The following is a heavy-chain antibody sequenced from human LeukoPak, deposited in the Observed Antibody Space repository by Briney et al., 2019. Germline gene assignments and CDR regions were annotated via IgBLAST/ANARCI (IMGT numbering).Heavy chain of an antibody. J-gene: IGHJ4*02. V-gene: IGHV4-39*01. CDR2: IHYTGGT. CDR3: ARRGLVVDFDY. CDR1: GGSISSNNYY. D-gene: IGHD3-22*01. Sequence: SETLSLTCTVSGGSISSNNYYWAWIRQPPGRGLEWIGNIHYTGGTYYNPSLKSRVTISVDTSRNQFSLKLSSVTAADTAVYHCARRGLVVDFDYWGQGTLVTASS.